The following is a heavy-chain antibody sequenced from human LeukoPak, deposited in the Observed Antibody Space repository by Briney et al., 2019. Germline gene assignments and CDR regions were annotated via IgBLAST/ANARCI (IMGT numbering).Heavy chain of an antibody. D-gene: IGHD5-18*01. Sequence: PGASVKVSCKASGGTFSSYAISWVRQAPGQGLEWMGGIIPIFGTANYAQKFQGRVTITADESTSTAYMELSSLRSEDTAVYYCASVRREIGAMVAYYYGMDVWGKGTTVTVSS. CDR1: GGTFSSYA. CDR2: IIPIFGTA. CDR3: ASVRREIGAMVAYYYGMDV. J-gene: IGHJ6*04. V-gene: IGHV1-69*13.